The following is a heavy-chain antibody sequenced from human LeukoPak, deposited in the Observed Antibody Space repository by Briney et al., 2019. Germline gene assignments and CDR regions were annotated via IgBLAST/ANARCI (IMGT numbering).Heavy chain of an antibody. CDR1: GFTFSSYA. J-gene: IGHJ4*02. CDR2: ISGSGGST. Sequence: QTGGSLRLSCAASGFTFSSYAMSWVRQAPGKGLEWVSAISGSGGSTYYADSVKGRFTISRDNSKNTLYLQMNSLRAEDTAAYYCAKDLVFYYDSSGYPAFDYWGQGTLVTVSS. D-gene: IGHD3-22*01. CDR3: AKDLVFYYDSSGYPAFDY. V-gene: IGHV3-23*01.